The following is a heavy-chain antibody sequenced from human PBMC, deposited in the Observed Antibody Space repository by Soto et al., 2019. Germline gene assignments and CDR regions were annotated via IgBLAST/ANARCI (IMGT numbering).Heavy chain of an antibody. Sequence: QVQLVQSGAEVKTPGASVKVSCKASGYTFTSYGVSWVRQAPGQGREWMGWISGYNGNTNYAQKFQDRVPMTTDTSTNTDYMELRRRRSDDTAVYYCARDVVVQTTTGVVDFWGQGTLVTVSS. CDR3: ARDVVVQTTTGVVDF. J-gene: IGHJ4*02. V-gene: IGHV1-18*01. CDR1: GYTFTSYG. CDR2: ISGYNGNT. D-gene: IGHD2-2*01.